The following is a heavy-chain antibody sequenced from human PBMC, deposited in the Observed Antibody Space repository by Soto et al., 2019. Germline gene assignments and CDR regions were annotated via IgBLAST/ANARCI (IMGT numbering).Heavy chain of an antibody. CDR1: GGSISSSSYH. CDR2: IYYSGST. Sequence: QLQLQESGPGLVKPSETLSLTCTVSGGSISSSSYHWGWIRQPPGKGLEWIGSIYYSGSTYYNPXPTGRVTISVDXSXNLXSLKLRSVTAADTAVYYCARRTGAEWWYPPGCFDPWGQGTLVTVSS. J-gene: IGHJ5*02. V-gene: IGHV4-39*01. CDR3: ARRTGAEWWYPPGCFDP. D-gene: IGHD2-15*01.